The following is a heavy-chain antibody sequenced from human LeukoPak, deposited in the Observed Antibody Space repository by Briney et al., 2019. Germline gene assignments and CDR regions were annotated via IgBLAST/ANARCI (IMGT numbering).Heavy chain of an antibody. Sequence: PGGSLRLSCAASGFTLSSYAMSWVRQAPGKGLEWVSAISGSGGTTKYADSVKGRFTISRDNSKNTLYLQMNSLRAEDTAVYYCAKDRCSSTSCYVNYYYYMDVWGKGTTVTVSS. J-gene: IGHJ6*03. D-gene: IGHD2-2*01. CDR1: GFTLSSYA. CDR3: AKDRCSSTSCYVNYYYYMDV. V-gene: IGHV3-23*01. CDR2: ISGSGGTT.